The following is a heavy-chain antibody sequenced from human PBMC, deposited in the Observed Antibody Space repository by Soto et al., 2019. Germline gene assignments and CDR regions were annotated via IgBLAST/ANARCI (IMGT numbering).Heavy chain of an antibody. CDR1: GGSISSGGYY. D-gene: IGHD3-9*01. CDR3: ARELRYSGNWFDP. CDR2: IYYSGST. J-gene: IGHJ5*02. Sequence: QVQLQESGPGLVKPSQTLSLTCTVSGGSISSGGYYWSWIRQHPGKGLEWIGYIYYSGSTYYNPSLKSRVXXSXAXXQNQFTLKLSSVTAADTAVYYCARELRYSGNWFDPWGQGTLVTVSS. V-gene: IGHV4-31*03.